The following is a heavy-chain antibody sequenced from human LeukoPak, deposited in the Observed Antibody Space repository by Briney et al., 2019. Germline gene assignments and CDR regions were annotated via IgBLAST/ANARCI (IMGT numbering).Heavy chain of an antibody. CDR1: GGSMSTYF. D-gene: IGHD3-3*01. J-gene: IGHJ4*02. CDR3: ARGGAIFAVAYLFDA. CDR2: IYHTGST. Sequence: PCETLALMCTICGGSMSTYFWRCVRQPPGREPEWIGYIYHTGSTNYNPSLKSRVTMSIDTSKNQFSLKLNSVTAADTAVYYCARGGAIFAVAYLFDAWGEGTLVTVSS. V-gene: IGHV4-59*01.